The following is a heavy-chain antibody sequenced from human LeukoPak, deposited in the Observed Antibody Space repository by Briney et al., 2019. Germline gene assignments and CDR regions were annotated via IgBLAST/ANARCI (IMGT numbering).Heavy chain of an antibody. CDR3: AARWGYNGFDI. J-gene: IGHJ3*02. CDR2: ITSSSSYI. D-gene: IGHD5-18*01. CDR1: GFTFSSYT. Sequence: GGSLRLSCAASGFTFSSYTMNWVRQAPGKGPEWVSSITSSSSYIYYADSVKGRFTISRDNARNSLYLQMNSLRAEDTALFYCAARWGYNGFDIWGQGTMVAVSS. V-gene: IGHV3-21*04.